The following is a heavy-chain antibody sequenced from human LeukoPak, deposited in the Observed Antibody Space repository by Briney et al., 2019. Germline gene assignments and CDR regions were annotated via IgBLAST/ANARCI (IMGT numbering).Heavy chain of an antibody. Sequence: SETLSLTCTVSGGSISSYYWSWIRQPPGKGLEWIGYIYYSGSTNYNPSLKSRVTISVDTSKNQFSLKLSSVTAADTAVYYCARRRRVLGAFDIWGQGTMVTVSS. CDR1: GGSISSYY. J-gene: IGHJ3*02. D-gene: IGHD3-3*01. CDR2: IYYSGST. CDR3: ARRRRVLGAFDI. V-gene: IGHV4-59*01.